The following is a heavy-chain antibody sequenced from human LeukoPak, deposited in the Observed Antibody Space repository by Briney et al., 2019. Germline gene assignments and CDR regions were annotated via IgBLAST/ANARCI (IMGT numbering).Heavy chain of an antibody. CDR1: GYTFTGYY. CDR2: INPNSGGT. Sequence: ASVTVSCKASGYTFTGYYMHWVRQAPGQGLEGMGWINPNSGGTNYAQKFQGRVTMTRDTSISTAYMELSRLRSDDTAVYYCARVRSLPRTLHWFDPWGQGTLVTVSS. V-gene: IGHV1-2*02. J-gene: IGHJ5*02. CDR3: ARVRSLPRTLHWFDP. D-gene: IGHD3-16*01.